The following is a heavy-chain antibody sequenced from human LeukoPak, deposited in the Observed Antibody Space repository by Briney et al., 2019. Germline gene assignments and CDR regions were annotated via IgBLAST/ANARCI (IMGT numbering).Heavy chain of an antibody. V-gene: IGHV3-30*04. CDR2: ISYDGSNK. CDR3: ARDLEYYYDSSGYYYEGGVFDY. D-gene: IGHD3-22*01. CDR1: GFTFSSYA. Sequence: GGSLRLSCAASGFTFSSYAMHWVRQAPGKGLEWVAVISYDGSNKYYADSVKGRFTISRDNSKNTLYLQMNSLRAEDTAVYYCARDLEYYYDSSGYYYEGGVFDYWGQGTLVTVSS. J-gene: IGHJ4*02.